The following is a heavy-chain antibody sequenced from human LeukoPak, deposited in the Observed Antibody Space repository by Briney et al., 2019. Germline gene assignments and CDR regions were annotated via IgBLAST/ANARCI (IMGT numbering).Heavy chain of an antibody. CDR3: AKAFQRGWERDAFAF. J-gene: IGHJ3*01. CDR1: GFTFGSFT. Sequence: GGSLRLSCAASGFTFGSFTMSWVRQAPGRSLEWVSAIRGTDTNTYYADSVKGRFTISRDNSKNTLYLQMNSLGADDTAVYYCAKAFQRGWERDAFAFWGQGTLVTVSS. V-gene: IGHV3-23*01. CDR2: IRGTDTNT. D-gene: IGHD1-26*01.